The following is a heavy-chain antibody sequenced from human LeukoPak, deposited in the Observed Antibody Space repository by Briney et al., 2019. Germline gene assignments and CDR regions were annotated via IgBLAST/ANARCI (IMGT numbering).Heavy chain of an antibody. CDR3: AKVWGSNAYYYMDV. J-gene: IGHJ6*03. D-gene: IGHD3-16*01. CDR1: GFIFSSYG. V-gene: IGHV3-30*02. CDR2: IRYDGSNK. Sequence: GGSLRLSCAASGFIFSSYGMHWVRQAPGKGLEWVALIRYDGSNKYYADSVKGRFTISRDNSKNTLYLQMNSLRPEDTAVYYCAKVWGSNAYYYMDVWGKGTTVTVSS.